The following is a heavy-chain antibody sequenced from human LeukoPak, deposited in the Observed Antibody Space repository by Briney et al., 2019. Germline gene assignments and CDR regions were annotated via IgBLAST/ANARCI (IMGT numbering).Heavy chain of an antibody. J-gene: IGHJ4*02. CDR2: ISSASTYI. V-gene: IGHV3-21*01. Sequence: GGSLRLSCAASGFTFSSYGMHWVHQAPGKGLEWVSSISSASTYIYSADSVKGRSTISRDNAKNSLYLQMNSLRAEDTAVYYCARDTDGYSFGLNYFDYWGQGTLVTVSS. D-gene: IGHD5-18*01. CDR1: GFTFSSYG. CDR3: ARDTDGYSFGLNYFDY.